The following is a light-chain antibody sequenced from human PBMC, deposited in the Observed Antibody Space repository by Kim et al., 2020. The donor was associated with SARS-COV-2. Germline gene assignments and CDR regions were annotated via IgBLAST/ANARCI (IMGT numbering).Light chain of an antibody. CDR2: AAS. CDR3: QQYGNSLT. CDR1: HQVRVSF. V-gene: IGKV3-20*01. Sequence: LSPGQGPPLSCRAPHQVRVSFFAWYQQRPGQPPRLLFYAASFRAAGTPDRFSATGSGTDFTLTITSLEPEDFAVYYCQQYGNSLTFGGGTKVDIK. J-gene: IGKJ4*01.